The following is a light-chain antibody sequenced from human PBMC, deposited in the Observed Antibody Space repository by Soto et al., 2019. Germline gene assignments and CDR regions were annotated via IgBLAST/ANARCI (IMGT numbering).Light chain of an antibody. V-gene: IGKV3-20*01. CDR1: QTVSSSY. CDR3: QQYGSSPTT. J-gene: IGKJ1*01. Sequence: EIVLTQSPGSLSLSPGERAALPCRASQTVSSSYLAWYQQKSGQAPRLLVYGASTRATGIPDRFSGSGSGTDFTLTINRLEPEDFAVYYCQQYGSSPTTFGQGTKVDIK. CDR2: GAS.